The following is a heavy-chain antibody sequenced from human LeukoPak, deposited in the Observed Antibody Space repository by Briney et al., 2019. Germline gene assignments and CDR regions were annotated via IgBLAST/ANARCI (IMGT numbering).Heavy chain of an antibody. CDR2: IYSGGST. J-gene: IGHJ3*02. V-gene: IGHV3-66*01. Sequence: GGSLRLSCAASGFTVSSNYMSWVRQAPGKGLEWVSVIYSGGSTYYADSVKGRFTIPRDNSKNTLYLQMNSLRAEDTAVYYCARDDGYCSSTSCYERAFDIWGQGTMVTVSS. D-gene: IGHD2-2*03. CDR3: ARDDGYCSSTSCYERAFDI. CDR1: GFTVSSNY.